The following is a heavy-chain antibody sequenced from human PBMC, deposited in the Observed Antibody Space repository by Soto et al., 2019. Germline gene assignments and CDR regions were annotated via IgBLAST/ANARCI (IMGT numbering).Heavy chain of an antibody. Sequence: ASVKVSCKASGNTFSGYYVHWVRQAPGQGLEWMGWISPNSGVTSYAQKFQGRVTMTRDTSISTVYMELNGLRSDDTAVYYCAGDREGYLDFWVQGALVTVSS. CDR2: ISPNSGVT. CDR1: GNTFSGYY. J-gene: IGHJ4*02. CDR3: AGDREGYLDF. V-gene: IGHV1-2*02.